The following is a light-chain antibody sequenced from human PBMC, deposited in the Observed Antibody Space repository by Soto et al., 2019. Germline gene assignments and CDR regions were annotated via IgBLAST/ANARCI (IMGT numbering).Light chain of an antibody. V-gene: IGLV2-14*01. CDR3: NSCTSTTSSPYV. J-gene: IGLJ1*01. Sequence: QSVLTQPASVSGSPGQSITISCTGTTNDVGGYNYVSWYQQHPGKAPKLLIFEVSSRPSGVSNRFSGSKSGNTASLTISALQAEDEADYFCNSCTSTTSSPYVFGTGTKVTV. CDR1: TNDVGGYNY. CDR2: EVS.